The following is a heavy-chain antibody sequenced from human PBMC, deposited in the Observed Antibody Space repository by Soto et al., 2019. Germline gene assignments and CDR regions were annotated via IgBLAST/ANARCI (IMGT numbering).Heavy chain of an antibody. J-gene: IGHJ4*02. CDR2: LKQDGSEE. CDR3: ARVFDGSNYYRHFDY. V-gene: IGHV3-7*04. CDR1: GFTFNNYW. Sequence: GGSLRLSCAASGFTFNNYWMNWVRQAPGKGLEWVANLKQDGSEEYYVDSVKGRFTISRDNAKNSLYLQMNSLRAEATAVYYCARVFDGSNYYRHFDYWGQGTLVTVSS. D-gene: IGHD3-22*01.